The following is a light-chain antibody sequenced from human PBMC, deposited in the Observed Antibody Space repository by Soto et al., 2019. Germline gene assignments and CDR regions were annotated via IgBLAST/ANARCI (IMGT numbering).Light chain of an antibody. CDR3: QQYKDGALT. CDR2: DAS. Sequence: DIQLTQSPSTLSASVGDRVTVTCRASQRIDRYLAWYQQKPGKAPKLLVYDASTLEGGVPSSFSGSGSATEFILTISSLQPDDFATNYCQQYKDGALTFGQGTRVEIK. J-gene: IGKJ1*01. V-gene: IGKV1-5*01. CDR1: QRIDRY.